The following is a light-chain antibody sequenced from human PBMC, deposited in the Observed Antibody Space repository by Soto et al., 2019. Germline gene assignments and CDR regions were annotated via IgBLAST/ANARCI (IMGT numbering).Light chain of an antibody. V-gene: IGKV3-20*01. CDR2: GAS. CDR3: QQYGSSPPSFT. CDR1: QSVSSNY. Sequence: EIVLTQSPGTLSLSPGERATLSCRASQSVSSNYLAWYQQKPGQAPRLLIYGASSRVTGIPDRFSGSGSGTDFTLTINRLAPEDFAVYYCQQYGSSPPSFTFGPGTKVDF. J-gene: IGKJ3*01.